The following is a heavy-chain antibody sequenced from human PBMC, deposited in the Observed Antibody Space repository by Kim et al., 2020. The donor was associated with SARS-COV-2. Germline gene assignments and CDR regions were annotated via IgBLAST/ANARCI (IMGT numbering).Heavy chain of an antibody. CDR1: GGSFSGYY. J-gene: IGHJ1*01. V-gene: IGHV4-34*01. CDR2: INHSGRT. CDR3: ARRLSNTSGWGSHYCDL. Sequence: SETLSLTCAVYGGSFSGYYWSWIRQPPGKGLEWIGEINHSGRTNYNPSLKSRVTISVDTSKNQFSLKLTSVTAADAALYFCARRLSNTSGWGSHYCDLWGPSILVTVSS. D-gene: IGHD3-10*01.